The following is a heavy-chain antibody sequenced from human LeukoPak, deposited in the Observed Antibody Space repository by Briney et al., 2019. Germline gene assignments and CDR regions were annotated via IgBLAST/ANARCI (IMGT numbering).Heavy chain of an antibody. Sequence: SETLSLTCSVSGGSVSAYYWSWIRQPAGEGLEWIGRIYSTGDTNYNPSLQSRVTISLARSKTQFSLHLRSLTAADTAVYYCERGPPSAAVRTWYFDLWGRGNLVAVSS. CDR3: ERGPPSAAVRTWYFDL. D-gene: IGHD6-19*01. CDR1: GGSVSAYY. J-gene: IGHJ2*01. V-gene: IGHV4-4*07. CDR2: IYSTGDT.